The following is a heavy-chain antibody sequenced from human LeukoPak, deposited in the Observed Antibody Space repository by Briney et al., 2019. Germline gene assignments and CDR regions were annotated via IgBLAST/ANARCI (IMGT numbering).Heavy chain of an antibody. CDR3: ARENTEDAFDI. CDR2: INSDGSST. Sequence: GGSLRLSCAASGFTFSSYWMHWVRQAPGKGLVWVSRINSDGSSTSYADSVKGRFTISRDNAKNTLYLQMNSLRAEDMAVYYCARENTEDAFDIWGQGTMVIVSS. D-gene: IGHD1/OR15-1a*01. J-gene: IGHJ3*02. V-gene: IGHV3-74*01. CDR1: GFTFSSYW.